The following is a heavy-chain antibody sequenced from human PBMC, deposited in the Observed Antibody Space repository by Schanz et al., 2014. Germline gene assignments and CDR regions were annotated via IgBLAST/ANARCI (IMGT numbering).Heavy chain of an antibody. Sequence: QVQLVQSGSELKKPGASVKLSCKASGYTFTNYYIHWVRQAPGQGLEWVGWIDPNGGATNHAQMLQGRVTMTRDTSISTAYMELSGLTSDDTAVYFCARDPYGKNSGDFDYWGQGTLVTVSS. J-gene: IGHJ4*02. CDR3: ARDPYGKNSGDFDY. CDR2: IDPNGGAT. CDR1: GYTFTNYY. V-gene: IGHV1-2*02. D-gene: IGHD4-17*01.